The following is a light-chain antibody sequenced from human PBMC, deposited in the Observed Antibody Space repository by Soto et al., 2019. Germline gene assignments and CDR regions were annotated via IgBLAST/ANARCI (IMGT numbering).Light chain of an antibody. V-gene: IGLV2-23*01. CDR3: CSYAGSSTYV. J-gene: IGLJ1*01. CDR2: EGT. CDR1: SSDIGSYNL. Sequence: QSVLTQPASVSGSPGQSITISCTGTSSDIGSYNLVSWYQHRPGKAPKFLIYEGTKRPSGVSSRFSGSKSANTASLTISGLQAEDEAYYYCCSYAGSSTYVFGTGTKVTVL.